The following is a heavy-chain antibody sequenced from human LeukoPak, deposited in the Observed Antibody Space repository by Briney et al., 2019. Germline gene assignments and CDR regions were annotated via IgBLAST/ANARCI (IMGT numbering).Heavy chain of an antibody. V-gene: IGHV1-18*01. J-gene: IGHJ5*02. Sequence: ASVTVSCKASGYTFTSYGISWVRQAPGQGLEWMGWISAYTGNTNHAQNLQGRVIMTTDTSTSTAYMELRSLRSDDTAVYYCARGKGTTVTTGIRWFDPWGQGTLVTVSS. CDR1: GYTFTSYG. CDR2: ISAYTGNT. D-gene: IGHD4-11*01. CDR3: ARGKGTTVTTGIRWFDP.